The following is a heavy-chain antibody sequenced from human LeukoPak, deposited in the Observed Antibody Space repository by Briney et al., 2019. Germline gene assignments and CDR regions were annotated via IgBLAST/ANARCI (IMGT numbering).Heavy chain of an antibody. J-gene: IGHJ4*02. CDR3: ARVGEWNDLVY. CDR1: VGSFSPYY. V-gene: IGHV4-59*07. CDR2: ILYSGTT. Sequence: KTSDTLSLTCTVSVGSFSPYYWSWIRQTPGKGLEWIGYILYSGTTTNYNPSLKSRVTISVDTSKNEFSLKLSSVTAADTAVYYCARVGEWNDLVYWGQGTLVTVSS. D-gene: IGHD1-1*01.